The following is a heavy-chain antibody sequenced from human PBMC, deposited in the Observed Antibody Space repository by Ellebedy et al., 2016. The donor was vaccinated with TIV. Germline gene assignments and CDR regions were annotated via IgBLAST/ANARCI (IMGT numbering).Heavy chain of an antibody. Sequence: PGGSLRLSCAASGFTFRSYGMHWVRQAPGRGLEWLAVISYDGSDKSYGDSVKGRFTISRDNSKNTPYLQMNSLRVEDTAVYYCAKYSGSYYKFDHWGQGTLVTVSS. D-gene: IGHD1-26*01. CDR3: AKYSGSYYKFDH. CDR2: ISYDGSDK. V-gene: IGHV3-30*18. CDR1: GFTFRSYG. J-gene: IGHJ4*02.